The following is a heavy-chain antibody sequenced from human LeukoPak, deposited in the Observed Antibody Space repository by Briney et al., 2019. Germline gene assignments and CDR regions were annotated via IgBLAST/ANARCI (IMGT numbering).Heavy chain of an antibody. Sequence: GGSLRLSCAASGFTVSSNYMSWVRQAPGKGLEWVSVIYSGGSTYYADSVKGRFTISRDNSKNTLHLQMNSLRAEDTAVYYCARADYDILTGYYSPFDYWGQGTLVTVSS. J-gene: IGHJ4*01. CDR1: GFTVSSNY. CDR3: ARADYDILTGYYSPFDY. CDR2: IYSGGST. D-gene: IGHD3-9*01. V-gene: IGHV3-66*01.